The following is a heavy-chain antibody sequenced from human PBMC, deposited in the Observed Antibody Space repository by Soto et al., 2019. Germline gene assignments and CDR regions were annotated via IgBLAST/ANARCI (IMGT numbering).Heavy chain of an antibody. CDR3: ATTYCGGDCSDYYYGMDV. V-gene: IGHV1-69*13. CDR1: GYTFTSYG. D-gene: IGHD2-21*02. J-gene: IGHJ6*02. Sequence: ASVKVSCKASGYTFTSYGISWVRQAPGQGLEWMGGIIPIFGTANYAQKFQGRVTITADESTSTAYMELSSLRSEDTAVYYCATTYCGGDCSDYYYGMDVWGQGTTVTVSS. CDR2: IIPIFGTA.